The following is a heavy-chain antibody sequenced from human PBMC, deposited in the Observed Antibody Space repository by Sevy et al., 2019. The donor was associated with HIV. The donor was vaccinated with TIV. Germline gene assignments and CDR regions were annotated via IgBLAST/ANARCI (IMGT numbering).Heavy chain of an antibody. CDR1: AFTFATYW. J-gene: IGHJ4*02. CDR2: IKQDGTDK. D-gene: IGHD3-16*02. V-gene: IGHV3-7*01. CDR3: ARALADWGSFHYSS. Sequence: GGSLRLSCAASAFTFATYWMTWVRQAPGKGLERVAYIKQDGTDKYYVDSVRGRFAISRDNAKNSLYLHMSGLRAEDTAVYYCARALADWGSFHYSSWGRGTLVTVSS.